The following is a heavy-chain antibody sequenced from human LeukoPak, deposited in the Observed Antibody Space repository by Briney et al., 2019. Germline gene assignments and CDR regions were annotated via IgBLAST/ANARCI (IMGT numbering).Heavy chain of an antibody. Sequence: GGSLRLSCAASGFTFSSYAMHWVRQAPGKGLEWVAVISYDGSNKYYADSVKGRFTISRDNSKNTLYLQMNSLRAEDTAVYYCATYGSGSHKSQPFDYWGQGTLVTVSS. J-gene: IGHJ4*02. D-gene: IGHD3-10*01. CDR1: GFTFSSYA. CDR3: ATYGSGSHKSQPFDY. CDR2: ISYDGSNK. V-gene: IGHV3-30*04.